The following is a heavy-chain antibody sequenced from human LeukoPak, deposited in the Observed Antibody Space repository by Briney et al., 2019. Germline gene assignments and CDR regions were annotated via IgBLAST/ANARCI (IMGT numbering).Heavy chain of an antibody. CDR2: ISYDGSNK. V-gene: IGHV3-30*01. J-gene: IGHJ4*02. CDR3: ARSWDWVGATLFDY. CDR1: GFTFSSYA. D-gene: IGHD1-26*01. Sequence: GGSLRLSCAASGFTFSSYAMHWVRQAPGKGLEWVAVISYDGSNKYYADSVKGRFTISRDNSKNTLYLQMNSLRAEDTAVYYCARSWDWVGATLFDYWGQGTLVTVSS.